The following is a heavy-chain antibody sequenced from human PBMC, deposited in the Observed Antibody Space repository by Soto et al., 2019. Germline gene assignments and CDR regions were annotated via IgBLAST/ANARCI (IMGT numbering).Heavy chain of an antibody. CDR1: GGSFSGYY. V-gene: IGHV4-34*01. J-gene: IGHJ6*02. CDR2: INHSGST. Sequence: PSETLSLTCAVYGGSFSGYYWSWIRQPPGKGLEWIGEINHSGSTNYNPSLKSRVTISVDTSKNQFSLKLSSVTAADTAVYYRARLVAARYYYYYGMDVWGQGTTVTV. CDR3: ARLVAARYYYYYGMDV. D-gene: IGHD6-6*01.